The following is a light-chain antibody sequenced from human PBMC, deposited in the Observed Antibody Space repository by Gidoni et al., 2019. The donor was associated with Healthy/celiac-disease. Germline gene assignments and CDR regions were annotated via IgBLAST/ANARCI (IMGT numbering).Light chain of an antibody. J-gene: IGKJ3*01. V-gene: IGKV1-5*01. CDR2: DAS. Sequence: DIQMTQSPSTLSASVGDRVTITCRASQSISSWLAWYQQKPGKAPKLLIYDASSLESGVPSRFSGSGSVTEFTLTISCLQPDDFATYYCQQYNSYSTFGPGTKVDIK. CDR3: QQYNSYST. CDR1: QSISSW.